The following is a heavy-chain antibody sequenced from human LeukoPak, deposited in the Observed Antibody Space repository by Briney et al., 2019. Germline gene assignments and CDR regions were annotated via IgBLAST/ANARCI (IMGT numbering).Heavy chain of an antibody. CDR3: ARHCSTTSCYYYGMDV. CDR1: GGSFSGYY. V-gene: IGHV4-34*01. D-gene: IGHD2-2*01. J-gene: IGHJ6*02. CDR2: IYYSGSA. Sequence: SETLSLTCAVYGGSFSGYYWGWVRQPPGKGLEWIGNIYYSGSAYYNPSLKSRVTISVDTSRNQFSLKLSYVTAADTAVYYCARHCSTTSCYYYGMDVWGQGTTVTVSS.